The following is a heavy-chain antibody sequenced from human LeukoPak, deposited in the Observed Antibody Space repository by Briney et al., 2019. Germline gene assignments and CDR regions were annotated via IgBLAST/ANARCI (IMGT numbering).Heavy chain of an antibody. Sequence: ASVKVSCKASGYTFTSYYMHRVRQAPGQGLEWMGIINPSGGSTSYAQKFQGRVTMTRDTSTSTVYMELSSLRSEDTAVYYCAREMVKLYYGMDVWGQGTTVTVSS. CDR3: AREMVKLYYGMDV. D-gene: IGHD2-21*01. J-gene: IGHJ6*02. CDR1: GYTFTSYY. V-gene: IGHV1-46*01. CDR2: INPSGGST.